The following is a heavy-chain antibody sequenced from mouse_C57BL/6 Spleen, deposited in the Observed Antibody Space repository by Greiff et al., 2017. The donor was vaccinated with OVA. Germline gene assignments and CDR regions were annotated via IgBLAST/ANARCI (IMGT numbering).Heavy chain of an antibody. Sequence: VQLVESGPELVKPGASVKISCKASGYAFSSSWMNWVKQRPGKGLEWIGRIYPGDGDTNYNGKFKGKATLTADKSSSTAYMQLSSLTSEDSAVYFCAREGDYDEGFDYWGQGTTLTVSS. CDR1: GYAFSSSW. CDR2: IYPGDGDT. CDR3: AREGDYDEGFDY. J-gene: IGHJ2*01. V-gene: IGHV1-82*01. D-gene: IGHD2-4*01.